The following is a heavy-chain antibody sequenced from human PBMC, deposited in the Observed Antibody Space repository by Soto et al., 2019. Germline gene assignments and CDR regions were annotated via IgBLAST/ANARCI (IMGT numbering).Heavy chain of an antibody. CDR3: ARHHVRGRTIAGAAEF. V-gene: IGHV4-34*01. D-gene: IGHD1-26*01. J-gene: IGHJ4*02. CDR1: GGSLSGYY. CDR2: INYSGNT. Sequence: QVQLQQWGAGLLKPSETLSLTCAVYGGSLSGYYWSWIRQPPGKALAWIGEINYSGNTNYNPSLKSRVTIPVDTSKIQLVLNLGSVTAADTAMYYCARHHVRGRTIAGAAEFWGQGTLVTVSS.